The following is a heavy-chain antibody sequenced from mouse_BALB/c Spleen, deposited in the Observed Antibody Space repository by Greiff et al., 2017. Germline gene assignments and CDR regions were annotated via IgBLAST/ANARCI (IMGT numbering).Heavy chain of an antibody. D-gene: IGHD4-1*01. J-gene: IGHJ4*01. CDR2: INPDSSTI. Sequence: EVKLLESGGGLVQPGGSLKLSCAASGFAFSRYWMSWVRQAPGKGLEWIGEINPDSSTINYTPSLKDKFIISRDNAKNTLYLQMSKVRSEDTALYYCAREAGRAMDYWGQGTSVTVSA. CDR1: GFAFSRYW. CDR3: AREAGRAMDY. V-gene: IGHV4-1*02.